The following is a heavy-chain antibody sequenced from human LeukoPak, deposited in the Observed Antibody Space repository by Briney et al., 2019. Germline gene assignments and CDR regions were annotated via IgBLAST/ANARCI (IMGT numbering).Heavy chain of an antibody. CDR3: ARDNSVGDIAWWFDP. CDR1: GYMFTSNY. V-gene: IGHV1-46*01. Sequence: GASVKVSCKASGYMFTSNYMHWVRQAPGQGLEWMGLINPSGSSTLYAQKFQGRVTMTRDMSTTTDYMELSSLRSEDTAVYYCARDNSVGDIAWWFDPWGQGTLVTVSS. CDR2: INPSGSST. D-gene: IGHD3-16*02. J-gene: IGHJ5*02.